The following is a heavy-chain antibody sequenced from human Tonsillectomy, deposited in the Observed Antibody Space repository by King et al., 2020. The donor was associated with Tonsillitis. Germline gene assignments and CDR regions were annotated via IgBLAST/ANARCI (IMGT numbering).Heavy chain of an antibody. CDR2: IYYSGST. CDR3: ARGKTLPYGSGSLTN. CDR1: GGSISSGGYY. Sequence: QLQESGPGLVKPSQTLSLTCTVSGGSISSGGYYWRWIRQHPGKGLEWIGYIYYSGSTYYNPSLKSRVTISVDTSKNQFSLKLSSVTAADTAVYYCARGKTLPYGSGSLTNWGQGTLVTVSS. V-gene: IGHV4-31*03. J-gene: IGHJ4*02. D-gene: IGHD3-10*01.